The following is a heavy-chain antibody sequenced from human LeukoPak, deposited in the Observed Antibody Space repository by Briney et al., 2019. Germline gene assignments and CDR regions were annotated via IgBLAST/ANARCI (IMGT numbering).Heavy chain of an antibody. Sequence: GGSLRLSCAASGFTFSSYAMSWVRQAPGKGLEWVSAISGSGGSTYYADSVKGRFTISRDNAENTLYLQMDSLRAEDTAVYYCARSNQADDYWGQGTLVTVSS. CDR2: ISGSGGST. V-gene: IGHV3-23*01. J-gene: IGHJ4*02. CDR1: GFTFSSYA. CDR3: ARSNQADDY. D-gene: IGHD1-14*01.